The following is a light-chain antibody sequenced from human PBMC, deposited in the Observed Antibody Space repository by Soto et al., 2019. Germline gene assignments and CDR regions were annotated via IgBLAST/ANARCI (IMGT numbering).Light chain of an antibody. CDR1: SSDVGGYNY. V-gene: IGLV2-8*01. CDR2: EVS. CDR3: SSYAGSNNLV. J-gene: IGLJ3*02. Sequence: QSALTQPPSASGSPGQSVTISCTGTSSDVGGYNYVSWYQQHPGKAPKLMIYEVSERPSGVPDRFSGSKSGNTASLTVSGLQAEDEADYYSSSYAGSNNLVFGGGTKLTVL.